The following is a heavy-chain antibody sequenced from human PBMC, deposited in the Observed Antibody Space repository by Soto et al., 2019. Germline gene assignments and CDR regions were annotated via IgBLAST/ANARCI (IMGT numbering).Heavy chain of an antibody. CDR1: GYSFTSYW. Sequence: AESLTTSCRDSGYSFTSYWIVWVRQMPGQGLEWMGIVFRGDSDTKYSPSFQGQVTISADKSINTAYLQWSGLRASDTAMYYCARHYSNSSPDYWGKGTLVTVSS. CDR2: VFRGDSDT. J-gene: IGHJ4*02. D-gene: IGHD6-6*01. V-gene: IGHV5-51*01. CDR3: ARHYSNSSPDY.